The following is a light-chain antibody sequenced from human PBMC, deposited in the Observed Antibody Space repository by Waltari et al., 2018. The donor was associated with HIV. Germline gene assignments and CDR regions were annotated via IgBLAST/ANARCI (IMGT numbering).Light chain of an antibody. J-gene: IGLJ1*01. Sequence: QSALTQPPSASGSPGQSVTISCTGTSSDVVGYHYVSWYQQHPGKAPKLMIYEVSKRASGVPDRFSGSKSGNTASLTVAGLQAEDEADYYCSSYAGSNNFVFGTGTKVTGL. V-gene: IGLV2-8*01. CDR1: SSDVVGYHY. CDR2: EVS. CDR3: SSYAGSNNFV.